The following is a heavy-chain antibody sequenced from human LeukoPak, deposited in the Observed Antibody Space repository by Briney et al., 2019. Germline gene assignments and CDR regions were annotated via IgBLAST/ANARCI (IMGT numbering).Heavy chain of an antibody. CDR3: ARDQGYDFWSGYYGENNDY. V-gene: IGHV3-7*01. J-gene: IGHJ4*02. CDR2: IKQDGSEK. Sequence: PGGSLRLSCAASGFTFSSYWMSWVRQAPGKGLEWVANIKQDGSEKYYVDSVKGRFTISRDNAKNSLYLQMNSLRAEDTAVYYCARDQGYDFWSGYYGENNDYWGQGTLVTVPS. CDR1: GFTFSSYW. D-gene: IGHD3-3*01.